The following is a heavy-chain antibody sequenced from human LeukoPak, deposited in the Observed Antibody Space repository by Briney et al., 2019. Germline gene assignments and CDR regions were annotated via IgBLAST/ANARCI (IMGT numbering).Heavy chain of an antibody. D-gene: IGHD2-15*01. J-gene: IGHJ4*02. Sequence: SETLSLTCTVSGGSISSYYWSWIRQPPGKGLEWIGYIYYSGSTNYNPSLKSRVTISVDTSKNQLSLKLSSVTAADTAVYYCASGEDCSGGSCYHDYWGQGTLVTVSS. V-gene: IGHV4-59*01. CDR2: IYYSGST. CDR1: GGSISSYY. CDR3: ASGEDCSGGSCYHDY.